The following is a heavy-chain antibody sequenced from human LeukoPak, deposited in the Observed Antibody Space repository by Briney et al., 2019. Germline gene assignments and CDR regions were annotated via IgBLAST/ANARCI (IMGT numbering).Heavy chain of an antibody. J-gene: IGHJ4*02. Sequence: GGSLRLSCAASGFTFSSYAMTWVRQAPGKGLEWVSAISGSGGSTYYPDSVKGRFTISRDNSKNTLYLQMNSLRAEDTAVYYCANGRGDSSGYYYSPFDYWGQGTLVTVSS. CDR1: GFTFSSYA. CDR2: ISGSGGST. V-gene: IGHV3-23*01. CDR3: ANGRGDSSGYYYSPFDY. D-gene: IGHD3-22*01.